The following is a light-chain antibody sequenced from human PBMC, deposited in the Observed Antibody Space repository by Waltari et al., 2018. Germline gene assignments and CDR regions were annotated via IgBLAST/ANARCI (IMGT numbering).Light chain of an antibody. CDR3: ASYISSSTLEL. CDR2: DVS. Sequence: QSALTQPASVSGSPGQSITISCTGTSSAAGGNNYVSWYQQHPGKAPKLMIYDVSNRPSVVSNRFSGSKSGNTASLTISGLQAEDEADYYCASYISSSTLELFGGGTSLTVL. CDR1: SSAAGGNNY. J-gene: IGLJ2*01. V-gene: IGLV2-14*03.